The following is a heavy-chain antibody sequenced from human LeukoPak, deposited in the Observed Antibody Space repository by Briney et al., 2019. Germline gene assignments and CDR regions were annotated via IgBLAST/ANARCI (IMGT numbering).Heavy chain of an antibody. J-gene: IGHJ5*02. D-gene: IGHD6-6*01. Sequence: PSKTLSLTCTVSSGSISSNTYYWGWIRQPPGKGLYWIGSIYYSGSTYYNPSLKSRVTISVDTSKSQFSLKLSSVTAADTAVYYCTRYTSSSGCLDPWGQGALVTVSS. V-gene: IGHV4-39*01. CDR1: SGSISSNTYY. CDR3: TRYTSSSGCLDP. CDR2: IYYSGST.